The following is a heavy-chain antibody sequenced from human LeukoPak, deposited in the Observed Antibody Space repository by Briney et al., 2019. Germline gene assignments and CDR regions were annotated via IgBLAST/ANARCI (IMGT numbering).Heavy chain of an antibody. D-gene: IGHD2-21*02. CDR2: ISGSGDNI. J-gene: IGHJ4*02. V-gene: IGHV3-23*01. CDR3: AKDFVVVPGNVNYFDY. CDR1: GFTFSSYS. Sequence: PGGSLRLSCAASGFTFSSYSMNWVRQAPGKGLEWVSAISGSGDNIYYADSVKGRFTVSRDNSKNTLYVQMKSLRAEDTAVYYCAKDFVVVPGNVNYFDYWGQGTLVTVSS.